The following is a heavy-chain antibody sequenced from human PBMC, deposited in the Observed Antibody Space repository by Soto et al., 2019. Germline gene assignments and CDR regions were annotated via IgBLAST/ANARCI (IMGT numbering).Heavy chain of an antibody. Sequence: PGASLRLSCAASGFTFSGYAMSWFRQAPGKGLEWVSAMSGSGGSTYYADSVKGRFNISRDNSKNTLYLQMNSLRAEDTAVYYCANXGVVVTAIHYYYYGMDVWGQGTTVTVSS. D-gene: IGHD2-21*02. CDR1: GFTFSGYA. V-gene: IGHV3-23*01. CDR2: MSGSGGST. J-gene: IGHJ6*01. CDR3: ANXGVVVTAIHYYYYGMDV.